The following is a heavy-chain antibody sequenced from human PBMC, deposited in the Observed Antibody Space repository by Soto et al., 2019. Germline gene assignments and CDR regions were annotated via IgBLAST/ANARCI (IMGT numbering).Heavy chain of an antibody. CDR1: GGSVSSTSYY. D-gene: IGHD3-16*01. CDR2: IHYSGST. Sequence: SATLSLTCPVSGGSVSSTSYYWTWIRQPPGKGLEWIGYIHYSGSTNYNPSLQSRVTISVDTSKNHFSLELTSVTAADTAVYYCARAWGHLYFDYWGQGALVTVSS. J-gene: IGHJ4*02. V-gene: IGHV4-61*01. CDR3: ARAWGHLYFDY.